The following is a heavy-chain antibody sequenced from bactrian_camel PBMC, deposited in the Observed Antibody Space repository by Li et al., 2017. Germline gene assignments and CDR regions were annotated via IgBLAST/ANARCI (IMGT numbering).Heavy chain of an antibody. J-gene: IGHJ4*01. D-gene: IGHD1*01. CDR3: ATASRLWDCGGFDWTKYNF. CDR1: GYTTC. V-gene: IGHV3S31*01. Sequence: DVQLVESGGGSVQAGGSLRLSCAVSGYTTCMAWFRQAPGKEREGVASVAIVSGRTEYTDSAKGRFTISRDLARNTVYLQMNNLKPEDTGTYYCATASRLWDCGGFDWTKYNFLGQGTQVTVS. CDR2: VAIVSGRT.